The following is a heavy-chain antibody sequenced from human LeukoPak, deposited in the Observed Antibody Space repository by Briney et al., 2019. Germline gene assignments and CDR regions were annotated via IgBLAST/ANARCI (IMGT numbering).Heavy chain of an antibody. J-gene: IGHJ4*02. D-gene: IGHD4-11*01. Sequence: GSLRLSCAASGFTFSDYYMSWIRQAPGKGLEWVSYISSSGSTIYYADSVKGRFTISRDNAKNSLYLQMNSLRAEDTAVYYCARDTPTVTMDFDYWGQGTLVTVSS. CDR3: ARDTPTVTMDFDY. CDR2: ISSSGSTI. CDR1: GFTFSDYY. V-gene: IGHV3-11*01.